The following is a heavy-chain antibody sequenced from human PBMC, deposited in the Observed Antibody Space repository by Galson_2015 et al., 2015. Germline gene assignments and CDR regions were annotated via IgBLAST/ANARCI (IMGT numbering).Heavy chain of an antibody. CDR3: ARDRRHIVVVVAGDYYGMDV. D-gene: IGHD2-15*01. J-gene: IGHJ6*02. Sequence: SLRLSCAASGFTFSSYGMHWVRQAPGKGLEWVAVIWYDGSNKYYADSVKGRFTISRDNSKNTLYLQMNSLRAEDTAVYYCARDRRHIVVVVAGDYYGMDVWGQGTTVTVSS. CDR1: GFTFSSYG. CDR2: IWYDGSNK. V-gene: IGHV3-33*01.